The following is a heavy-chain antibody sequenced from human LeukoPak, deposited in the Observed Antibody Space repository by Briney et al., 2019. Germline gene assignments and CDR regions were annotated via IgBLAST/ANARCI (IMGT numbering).Heavy chain of an antibody. CDR1: GFTFSSYA. V-gene: IGHV3-30*04. CDR3: ARDSTMDY. CDR2: ISYDGSNK. Sequence: GGSLRLSCAASGFTFSSYAMHWVRQDPGKGLEWVAVISYDGSNKYYADSVKGRFTISRDNSKNTLYLQMNSLRAEDTAVYYCARDSTMDYWGQGTLVTVSS. J-gene: IGHJ4*02. D-gene: IGHD3-10*01.